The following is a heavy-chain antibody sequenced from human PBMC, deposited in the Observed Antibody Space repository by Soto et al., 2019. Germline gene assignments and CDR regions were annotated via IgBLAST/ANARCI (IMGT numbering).Heavy chain of an antibody. D-gene: IGHD3-22*01. J-gene: IGHJ4*02. CDR2: ISSSGNTI. V-gene: IGHV3-48*03. Sequence: GGSLRLSCAASGFTFSSYEMNWVRQAPGKGLEWLSYISSSGNTIYYADSVKGRFTISRDNAKNSLYLQMNSLRAEDTALYYCARVSAPYDSGGELDYWGQGTLVTAPQ. CDR3: ARVSAPYDSGGELDY. CDR1: GFTFSSYE.